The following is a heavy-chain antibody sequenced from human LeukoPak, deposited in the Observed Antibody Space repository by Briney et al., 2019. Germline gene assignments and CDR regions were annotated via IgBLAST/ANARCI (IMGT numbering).Heavy chain of an antibody. D-gene: IGHD3-3*01. CDR3: ARHATRFLEWLPDYFDY. CDR1: GGSISSYY. J-gene: IGHJ4*02. CDR2: IYYSGST. V-gene: IGHV4-59*08. Sequence: PSETLSLTCTVSGGSISSYYWSWIRQPPGKGLEWIGYIYYSGSTNYNPSLKSRVTISVDTSKNQFSLKLSSVTAADTAVYYCARHATRFLEWLPDYFDYWGQGTLVTVSS.